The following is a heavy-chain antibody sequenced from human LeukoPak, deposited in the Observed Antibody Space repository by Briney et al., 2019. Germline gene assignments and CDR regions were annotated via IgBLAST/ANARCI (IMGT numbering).Heavy chain of an antibody. CDR1: GGSFRGYY. CDR3: ATSLGSGSY. CDR2: INHSGST. J-gene: IGHJ4*02. D-gene: IGHD1-26*01. V-gene: IGHV4-34*01. Sequence: SQTLSLTCAVYGGSFRGYYWSWIRQPPGKGLEWIGEINHSGSTNYNPSLKSRVTISVDTSKNQFSLKLSSVTAADTAVYYCATSLGSGSYRAQGTLVTVSS.